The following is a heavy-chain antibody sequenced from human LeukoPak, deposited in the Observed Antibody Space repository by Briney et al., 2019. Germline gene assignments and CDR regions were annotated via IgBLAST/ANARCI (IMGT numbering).Heavy chain of an antibody. CDR3: ARAVYSSSWYGSDY. V-gene: IGHV4-34*01. CDR1: GGSFSGYY. CDR2: INHSGST. Sequence: PSETLSLTCAGYGGSFSGYYWSWIRQPPGKGLEWIGEINHSGSTNYNPSLKSRVTISVDTSKNQFSLKLSSVTAADTAVYYCARAVYSSSWYGSDYWGQGTLVTVSS. D-gene: IGHD6-13*01. J-gene: IGHJ4*02.